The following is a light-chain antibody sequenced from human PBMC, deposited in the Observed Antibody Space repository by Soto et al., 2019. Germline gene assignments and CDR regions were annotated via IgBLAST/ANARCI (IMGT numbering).Light chain of an antibody. CDR3: QQTFTTPEFT. Sequence: DIQMTQSPSSLSASVGDRITISCRASQNVGTFVNWYQHKPGRAPTLLIYTASNLQVGVSSRFSGSGSGTDFSLTISSLQPEDFATYYCQQTFTTPEFTFGPGTKV. CDR2: TAS. J-gene: IGKJ3*01. V-gene: IGKV1-39*01. CDR1: QNVGTF.